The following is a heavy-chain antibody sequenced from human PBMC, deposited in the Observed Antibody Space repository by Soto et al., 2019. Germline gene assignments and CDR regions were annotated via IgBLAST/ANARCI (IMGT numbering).Heavy chain of an antibody. CDR3: AHTYYDFWSGYYAAAFDY. CDR1: GFSLSTSGVG. V-gene: IGHV2-5*02. J-gene: IGHJ4*02. D-gene: IGHD3-3*01. CDR2: IYWDDDK. Sequence: QITLKESGPPLVKPTQTLTLTCTFSGFSLSTSGVGVGWIRQPPGKALEWLALIYWDDDKRYSPSLKSRLTITKDTYKNQVVLTMTNMDPVDTATYYCAHTYYDFWSGYYAAAFDYWGQGTLVTVSS.